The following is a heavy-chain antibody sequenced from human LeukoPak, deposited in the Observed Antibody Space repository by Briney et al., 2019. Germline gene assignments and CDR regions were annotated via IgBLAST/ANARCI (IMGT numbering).Heavy chain of an antibody. CDR2: ISSSSRFI. J-gene: IGHJ2*01. D-gene: IGHD2-15*01. CDR1: GISFSNYS. V-gene: IGHV3-21*01. Sequence: GGSLRLSCAASGISFSNYSMNWVRQAPGKGLEWGSLISSSSRFIYYGDSVKGRFTISRDNAKKSLYLQMNSLRAEDTAVYYCARAVYCSGGGCFWYFDLWGRGTLVTVSS. CDR3: ARAVYCSGGGCFWYFDL.